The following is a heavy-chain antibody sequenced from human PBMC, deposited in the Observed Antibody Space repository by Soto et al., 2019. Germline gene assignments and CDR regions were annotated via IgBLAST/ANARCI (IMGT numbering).Heavy chain of an antibody. CDR2: TYYSGNT. CDR1: GGSVSSGDYY. D-gene: IGHD5-18*01. J-gene: IGHJ5*02. Sequence: SETLSLTCTVSGGSVSSGDYYWSWIRQPPGKGLEWIGYTYYSGNTNYNPSLKSRVIISVDTSKNLFSLKLTSVTAADTAVYYYARIPVDTSMIYWLDPWGQGTLVTVSS. V-gene: IGHV4-61*08. CDR3: ARIPVDTSMIYWLDP.